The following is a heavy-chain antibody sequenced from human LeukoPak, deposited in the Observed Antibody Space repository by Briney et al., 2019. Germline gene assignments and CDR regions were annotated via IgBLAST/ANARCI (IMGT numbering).Heavy chain of an antibody. CDR1: GYTFTSYS. J-gene: IGHJ4*02. CDR2: SSAYNGNT. CDR3: ARGGSSGWRTPNDDY. V-gene: IGHV1-18*01. Sequence: ASVKVSCKASGYTFTSYSISWVRQALGQGLEWMGWSSAYNGNTNYAQKVQGRVTMTTDTSTTTAYMELRSLRSDDTAVYYCARGGSSGWRTPNDDYWGQGTLVTVSS. D-gene: IGHD6-19*01.